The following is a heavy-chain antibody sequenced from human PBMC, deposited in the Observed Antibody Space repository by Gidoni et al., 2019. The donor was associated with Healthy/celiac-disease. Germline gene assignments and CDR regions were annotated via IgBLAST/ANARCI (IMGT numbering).Heavy chain of an antibody. CDR2: INWNGGST. J-gene: IGHJ3*02. CDR3: ARDIAHAFDI. Sequence: EVQLLASGGVVLRPGGSLKLSCSASGFTFDDYGMSWVRQAPGKVLEWVSGINWNGGSTGYADSVKGRFTISRDNAKNSLYLQMNSLRAEDTALYYCARDIAHAFDIWGQGTMVTVSS. CDR1: GFTFDDYG. V-gene: IGHV3-20*04. D-gene: IGHD6-13*01.